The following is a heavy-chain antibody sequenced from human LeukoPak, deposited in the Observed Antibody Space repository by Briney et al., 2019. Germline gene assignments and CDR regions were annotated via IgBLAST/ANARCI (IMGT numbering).Heavy chain of an antibody. Sequence: GESLKISCKGSGYSFTSYWIAWVRQMPRKGLEGMGIIYPGDSYTRYSPSFQGQVTISADKSISTAYLQWSSLKASDTALYYCARGKQQLVELDYWGQGTLVTVSS. CDR2: IYPGDSYT. J-gene: IGHJ4*02. D-gene: IGHD6-13*01. CDR1: GYSFTSYW. V-gene: IGHV5-51*01. CDR3: ARGKQQLVELDY.